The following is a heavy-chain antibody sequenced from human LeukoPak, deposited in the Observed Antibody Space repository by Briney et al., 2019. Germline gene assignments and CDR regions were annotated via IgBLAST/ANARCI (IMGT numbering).Heavy chain of an antibody. Sequence: GASVKVSCKASGGTFSSYAISWVRQAPGQGLEWMGRIIPILGIANYAQKFQGRVTITADKSTSTAYMELSSLRSEDTAVYYCARDWNDGQFAYYYGMDVWGQGTTVTVSS. V-gene: IGHV1-69*04. CDR1: GGTFSSYA. D-gene: IGHD1-1*01. CDR3: ARDWNDGQFAYYYGMDV. CDR2: IIPILGIA. J-gene: IGHJ6*02.